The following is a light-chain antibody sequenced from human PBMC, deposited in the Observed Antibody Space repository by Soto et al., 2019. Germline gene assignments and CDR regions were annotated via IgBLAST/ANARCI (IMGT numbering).Light chain of an antibody. J-gene: IGLJ1*01. CDR2: DVS. Sequence: QSALTQPASVSGSPGQSITISCTGTSNDVGGYNYVSWYQHHPGKAPKLLIYDVSNRPSGISNRFSGSKSDNTASLTISGLQPEDEADYYCSSYTTSNTRQIVFGTGTKLTVL. V-gene: IGLV2-14*03. CDR3: SSYTTSNTRQIV. CDR1: SNDVGGYNY.